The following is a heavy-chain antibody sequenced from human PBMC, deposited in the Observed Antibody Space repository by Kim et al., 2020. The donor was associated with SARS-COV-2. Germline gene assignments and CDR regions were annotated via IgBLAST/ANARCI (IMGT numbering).Heavy chain of an antibody. Sequence: SETLSLTCTVSGGSISSSSYYWGWIRQPPGKGLEWIGSIYYSGSTYYNPSLKSRVTISVDTSKNQFSLKLSSVTAADTAVYYCARVGYYDSSGYYYPFDYWGQGTLVTVSS. CDR1: GGSISSSSYY. J-gene: IGHJ4*02. V-gene: IGHV4-39*07. CDR3: ARVGYYDSSGYYYPFDY. CDR2: IYYSGST. D-gene: IGHD3-22*01.